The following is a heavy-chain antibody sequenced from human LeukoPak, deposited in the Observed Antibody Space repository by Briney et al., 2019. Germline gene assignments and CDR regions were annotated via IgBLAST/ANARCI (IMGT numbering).Heavy chain of an antibody. CDR1: GFTFSSYG. CDR3: ARAAVAGHFDY. Sequence: GGSLRLSCAASGFTFSSYGMHWVRQAPGKGLEWVAVIWYDGSNKYYADSVKGRFTISGDNSKNTPYLQMNSLRAEDTAVYYCARAAVAGHFDYWGQGTLVTVSS. J-gene: IGHJ4*02. CDR2: IWYDGSNK. D-gene: IGHD6-19*01. V-gene: IGHV3-33*01.